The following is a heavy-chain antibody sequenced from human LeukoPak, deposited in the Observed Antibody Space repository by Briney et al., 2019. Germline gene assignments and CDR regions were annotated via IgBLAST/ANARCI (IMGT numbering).Heavy chain of an antibody. V-gene: IGHV3-21*04. CDR2: ISSSSSYI. CDR3: ARVYNWNDFGDAFDI. J-gene: IGHJ3*02. CDR1: GFTFSSYS. Sequence: PGGSLRLSCAASGFTFSSYSMNWVRQAPGKGLEWVSSISSSSSYIYYADSVKGRFTISRDNAKNSLYLQMNSLRAEDTAVYYCARVYNWNDFGDAFDIWGQGTMVTVSS. D-gene: IGHD1-20*01.